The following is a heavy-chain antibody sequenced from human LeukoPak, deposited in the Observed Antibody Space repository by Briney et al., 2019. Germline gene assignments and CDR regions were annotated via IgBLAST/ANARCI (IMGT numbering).Heavy chain of an antibody. J-gene: IGHJ4*02. D-gene: IGHD1-26*01. CDR2: IPGSGDST. CDR3: AKRSGVSYGYFDY. CDR1: GFTFSSYA. Sequence: GGSLRLSCAASGFTFSSYAMSWVRQAPGKGLEWVSAIPGSGDSTNYADSVKGRFTISRDNSKNTLYLQMNSRRAEDTAVYYCAKRSGVSYGYFDYWGQGTLVTVSS. V-gene: IGHV3-23*01.